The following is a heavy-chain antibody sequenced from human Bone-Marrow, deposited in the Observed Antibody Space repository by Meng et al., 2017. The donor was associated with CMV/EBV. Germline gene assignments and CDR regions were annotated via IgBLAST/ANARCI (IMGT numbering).Heavy chain of an antibody. Sequence: SETLSLTCTVSGYSISSGYYWGWIRQPPGKGLEWIGSIYHSGSTYYNPSLKSRVTISVDTSKNQFSLKLSSVTAADTAVYYCARVDGLAVGYYFGYWGQGTRVTVSS. CDR3: ARVDGLAVGYYFGY. CDR2: IYHSGST. CDR1: GYSISSGYY. V-gene: IGHV4-38-2*02. D-gene: IGHD6-19*01. J-gene: IGHJ4*02.